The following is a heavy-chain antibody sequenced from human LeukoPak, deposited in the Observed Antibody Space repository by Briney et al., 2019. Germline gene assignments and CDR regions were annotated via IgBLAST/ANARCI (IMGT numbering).Heavy chain of an antibody. CDR1: GESFSAYY. CDR2: INHGGIT. CDR3: ASGSGSCYEGYFDS. J-gene: IGHJ4*02. V-gene: IGHV4-34*01. Sequence: SETLSLTCAVSGESFSAYYWSWIRQPPGKGLEWIGEINHGGITNYNPSLMSRVTISLHTSKNQFSLRLSSVAAADAAVYFCASGSGSCYEGYFDSWGQGTLVTVSS. D-gene: IGHD1-26*01.